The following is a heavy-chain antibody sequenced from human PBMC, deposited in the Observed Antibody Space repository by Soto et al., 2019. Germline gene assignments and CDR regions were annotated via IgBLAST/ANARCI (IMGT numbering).Heavy chain of an antibody. Sequence: GGSLRLSCAASGFTFSRYVMSWVRQAPGKGLEWVSAISGSGGSTYYADSVKGRFTISRDNSKNTLYLQMNSLRAEDTAVYYCAKGSMVRGVITPQSNWFDPWGQGT. D-gene: IGHD3-10*01. J-gene: IGHJ5*02. CDR3: AKGSMVRGVITPQSNWFDP. CDR1: GFTFSRYV. V-gene: IGHV3-23*01. CDR2: ISGSGGST.